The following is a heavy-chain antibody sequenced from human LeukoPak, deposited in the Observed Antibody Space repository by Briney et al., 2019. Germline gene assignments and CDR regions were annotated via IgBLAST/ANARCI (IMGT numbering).Heavy chain of an antibody. CDR1: GFTFSSYA. D-gene: IGHD2-2*01. Sequence: GGSLRLSCAASGFTFSSYAMSWVRQAPGKGLEWVSAISGSGGSTYYADSVKGRFSISRDNSKNTLYLQMNSLRAEDTAVYYCAKETRPNIVVVPAAISPFVDYWGQGTLVTVSS. CDR2: ISGSGGST. V-gene: IGHV3-23*01. J-gene: IGHJ4*02. CDR3: AKETRPNIVVVPAAISPFVDY.